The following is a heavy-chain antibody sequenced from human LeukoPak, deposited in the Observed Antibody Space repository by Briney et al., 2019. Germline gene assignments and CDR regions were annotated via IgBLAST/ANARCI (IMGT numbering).Heavy chain of an antibody. D-gene: IGHD3-22*01. Sequence: SGGSLRLSCAASGFTFSSYDLNWVRQAPGKGLEWLSSISSSARIIYYADSVKGRFTISRDNAKNSLYLQMNSLRAEDTAVYYCARGWPYYYDSSGYFDYWGQGTLVTVSS. J-gene: IGHJ4*02. V-gene: IGHV3-48*03. CDR2: ISSSARII. CDR1: GFTFSSYD. CDR3: ARGWPYYYDSSGYFDY.